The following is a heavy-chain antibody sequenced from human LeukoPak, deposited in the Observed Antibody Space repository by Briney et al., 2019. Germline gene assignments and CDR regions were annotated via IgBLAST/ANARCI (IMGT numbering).Heavy chain of an antibody. D-gene: IGHD3-22*01. CDR2: IYTSGST. Sequence: PSQTLSLTCTVSGGSISSGTYYWNWIRQPAGKGLEWIGRIYTSGSTNYNPSLKSRVTISVDTSKNQFSLKLTSATAADTAMYYCARDPYDTSANDAFDIWGQGTMVSVSS. CDR3: ARDPYDTSANDAFDI. CDR1: GGSISSGTYY. V-gene: IGHV4-61*02. J-gene: IGHJ3*02.